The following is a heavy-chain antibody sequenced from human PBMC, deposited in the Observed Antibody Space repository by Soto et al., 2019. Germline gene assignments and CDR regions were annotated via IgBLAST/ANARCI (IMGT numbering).Heavy chain of an antibody. CDR3: AKEGYDSSGYYYFDY. D-gene: IGHD3-22*01. CDR2: ISGSGGST. J-gene: IGHJ4*02. CDR1: GFTFSSYA. Sequence: EVQLLESGGGLVQPGGSLRLSCAASGFTFSSYAMSWVRQAPGKGLELVSAISGSGGSTYYADSVKGRFTISRDNSKNTLYLQINSLRAEDTAVYYCAKEGYDSSGYYYFDYWGQGNLVTVSS. V-gene: IGHV3-23*01.